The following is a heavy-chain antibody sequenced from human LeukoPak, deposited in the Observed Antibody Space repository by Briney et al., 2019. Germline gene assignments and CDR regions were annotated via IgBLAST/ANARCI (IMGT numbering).Heavy chain of an antibody. Sequence: GGSLRLSCAASGFTFSSYGMHWVRQAPGKGLEWVAVIWNDGSKKFYADSVKGRFTISRDNSKNTLYLQMNTLRAEDTAVYYCARPHYYDSSGSYIAGAFDIWGQGTMVTVSS. CDR1: GFTFSSYG. J-gene: IGHJ3*02. CDR3: ARPHYYDSSGSYIAGAFDI. D-gene: IGHD3-22*01. CDR2: IWNDGSKK. V-gene: IGHV3-33*01.